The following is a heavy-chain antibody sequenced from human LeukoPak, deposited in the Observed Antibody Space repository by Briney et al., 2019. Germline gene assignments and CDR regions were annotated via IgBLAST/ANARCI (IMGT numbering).Heavy chain of an antibody. CDR1: GFPFSNYG. CDR2: ISYDGSNK. Sequence: GGPLRLSCAASGFPFSNYGMHWVRQAPGKGLEWGAVISYDGSNKFYADSEKGRFTISRDNSKSTLYLQMNSLRAEDTAVYYCARAGYSSGWRNFDYWGQGTLVTVSS. CDR3: ARAGYSSGWRNFDY. J-gene: IGHJ4*02. D-gene: IGHD6-19*01. V-gene: IGHV3-30*03.